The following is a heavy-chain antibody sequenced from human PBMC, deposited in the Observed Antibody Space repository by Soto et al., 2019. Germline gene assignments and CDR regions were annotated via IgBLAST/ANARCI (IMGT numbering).Heavy chain of an antibody. V-gene: IGHV1-69*13. CDR3: ARVDDTIFGVVIGPSTPPYYYYGMDV. CDR1: GXTFSSYA. Sequence: GASVKVSCKASGXTFSSYAISWVRQAPGQGLEWMGGIIPIFGTANYAQKFQGRVTITADESTSTAYMELSSLRSEDTAVYYCARVDDTIFGVVIGPSTPPYYYYGMDVWGQGTTVTVSS. CDR2: IIPIFGTA. J-gene: IGHJ6*02. D-gene: IGHD3-3*01.